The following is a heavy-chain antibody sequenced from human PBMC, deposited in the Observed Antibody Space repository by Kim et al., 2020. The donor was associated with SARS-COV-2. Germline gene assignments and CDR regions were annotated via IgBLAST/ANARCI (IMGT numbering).Heavy chain of an antibody. V-gene: IGHV4-31*03. Sequence: SETLSLTCTVSGGSISSGGYYWSWIRQHPGKGLEWIGYIYYSGSTYYNPSLKSRDTISVDTSKNQFSLKLSSVTAADTAVYFCARAPRRMITIFGVVTHFDYWGRGTLVTVSS. D-gene: IGHD3-3*01. J-gene: IGHJ4*02. CDR3: ARAPRRMITIFGVVTHFDY. CDR1: GGSISSGGYY. CDR2: IYYSGST.